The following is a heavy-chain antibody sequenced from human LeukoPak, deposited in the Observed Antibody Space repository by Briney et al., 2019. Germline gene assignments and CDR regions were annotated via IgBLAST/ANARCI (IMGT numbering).Heavy chain of an antibody. V-gene: IGHV3-74*01. J-gene: IGHJ4*02. Sequence: GGSLRLSCAASGITLSGYWMNWVRQAPGKGLEWVSRIKTDGSITTYADSVKGRFTISRDNSKNTLYLQMNSLRAEDTAVYYCAKAGSYWDFDYWGQGTLVIVSS. CDR2: IKTDGSIT. CDR1: GITLSGYW. CDR3: AKAGSYWDFDY. D-gene: IGHD1-26*01.